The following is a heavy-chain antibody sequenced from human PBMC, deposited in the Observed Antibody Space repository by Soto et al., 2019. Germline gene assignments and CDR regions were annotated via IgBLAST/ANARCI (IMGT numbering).Heavy chain of an antibody. D-gene: IGHD5-12*01. CDR3: AQTGNIVATINWFDP. Sequence: SGPTLVNPTQTLTLTCTFSGFSLSTSGVGVGWIRQPPGKALEWLALIYWDDDKRYSPSLKSRLTITKDTSKNQVVLTMTNMDPVDTVIYYCAQTGNIVATINWFDPWGQGALVTVSS. CDR2: IYWDDDK. J-gene: IGHJ5*02. CDR1: GFSLSTSGVG. V-gene: IGHV2-5*02.